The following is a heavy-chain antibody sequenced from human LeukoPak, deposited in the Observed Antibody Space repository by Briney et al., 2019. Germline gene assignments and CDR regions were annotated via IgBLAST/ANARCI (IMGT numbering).Heavy chain of an antibody. D-gene: IGHD3-22*01. CDR1: GFTFSSYA. J-gene: IGHJ4*02. Sequence: PGGSLRLSCAASGFTFSSYAMSWVRRAPGKGLEWVSAISGSGGSTYYADSVKGRFTISRDNSKNTLYLQMNSLRAEDTAVYYCAKVNYYDSSGSPDFDYWGQGTLVTVSS. CDR3: AKVNYYDSSGSPDFDY. CDR2: ISGSGGST. V-gene: IGHV3-23*01.